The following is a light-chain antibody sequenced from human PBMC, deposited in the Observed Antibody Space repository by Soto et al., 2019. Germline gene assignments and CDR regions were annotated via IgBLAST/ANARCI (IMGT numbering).Light chain of an antibody. CDR3: MQALHTPWT. J-gene: IGKJ1*01. V-gene: IGKV2-28*01. Sequence: DIVMTQSPLSLPVTPGEPASISCRSSQSLLHSNGYNYLDWYLQKPGQSPQLLIYLGSNRASGVPDRFSGSGSGTDFTLKISRVEAEDVGVYYCMQALHTPWTFGQGTKVEFK. CDR2: LGS. CDR1: QSLLHSNGYNY.